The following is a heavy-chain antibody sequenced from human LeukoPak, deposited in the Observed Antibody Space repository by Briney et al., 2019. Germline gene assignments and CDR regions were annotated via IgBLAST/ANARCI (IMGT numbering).Heavy chain of an antibody. D-gene: IGHD3-10*01. J-gene: IGHJ4*02. CDR3: AGGSGSYYRAVDY. CDR2: INPSGGST. V-gene: IGHV1-46*01. CDR1: GYTFTSYY. Sequence: ASVKVSCKASGYTFTSYYMHWVRQAPGQGLEWMGIINPSGGSTSYAQKFQGRVTMTRDTSISTAYMELSRLRSDDTAVYYCAGGSGSYYRAVDYWGQGTLVTVSS.